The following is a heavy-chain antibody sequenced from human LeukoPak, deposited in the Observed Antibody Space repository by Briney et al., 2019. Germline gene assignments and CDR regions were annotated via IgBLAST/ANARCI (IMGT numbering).Heavy chain of an antibody. V-gene: IGHV4-34*08. CDR1: GFTFSSYR. J-gene: IGHJ4*02. D-gene: IGHD1-14*01. CDR2: INPSGST. Sequence: GSLRLSCAASGFTFSSYRMSWVRQPPGKGLEWIGKINPSGSTNYNPSLKSRVTISVDTSKTRFSLKLSSVTAADTAVYYCASGPQHNYFDYWGQGTLVTVSP. CDR3: ASGPQHNYFDY.